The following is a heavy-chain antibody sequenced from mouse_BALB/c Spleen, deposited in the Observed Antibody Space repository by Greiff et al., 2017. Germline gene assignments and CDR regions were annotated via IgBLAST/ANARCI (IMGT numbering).Heavy chain of an antibody. D-gene: IGHD4-1*01. V-gene: IGHV1-4*02. CDR3: ARGGLGQAWFAY. Sequence: VQLQQSAAELARPGASVKMSCKASGYTFTSYTMHWVKQRPGQGLEWIGYINPSSGYTEYNQKFKDKTTLTADKSSSTAYMQLSSLTSEDSAVYYCARGGLGQAWFAYWGQGTLVTVSA. CDR1: GYTFTSYT. CDR2: INPSSGYT. J-gene: IGHJ3*01.